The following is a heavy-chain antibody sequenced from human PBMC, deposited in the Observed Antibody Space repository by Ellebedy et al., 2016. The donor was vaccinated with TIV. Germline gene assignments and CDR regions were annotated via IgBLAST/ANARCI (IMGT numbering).Heavy chain of an antibody. V-gene: IGHV3-74*01. J-gene: IGHJ6*02. CDR1: GFTFSSYW. Sequence: PGGSLRLSCAASGFTFSSYWMHWVRQVPGKGLMWVSHINPDGSRTSYAESVKGRFTISRDNVNNSLYLQMNSLRAEDTAVYFCARDKDNDFWSGYLNNYNGMDVWGQGTTVTVSS. D-gene: IGHD3-3*01. CDR3: ARDKDNDFWSGYLNNYNGMDV. CDR2: INPDGSRT.